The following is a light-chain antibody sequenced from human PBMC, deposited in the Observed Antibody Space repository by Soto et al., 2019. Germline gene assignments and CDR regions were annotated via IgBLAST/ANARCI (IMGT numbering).Light chain of an antibody. V-gene: IGKV1-33*01. CDR2: DAS. J-gene: IGKJ5*01. CDR3: QQYKNLPLT. Sequence: DIQMTQSPSSLSASVGDRVTITCQASQDISRSLSWCQQKPGKAPKVLIYDASLLETGVPSRFSGSGSGTDFSFTISSLQPEDIATYYCQQYKNLPLTFGQGTRLATK. CDR1: QDISRS.